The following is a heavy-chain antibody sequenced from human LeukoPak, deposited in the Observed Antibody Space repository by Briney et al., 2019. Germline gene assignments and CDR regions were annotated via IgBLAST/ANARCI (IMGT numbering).Heavy chain of an antibody. CDR1: GYTFTGYY. Sequence: ASVKVSCKASGYTFTGYYMHGVRQAPGQGLEWMGWINPKSGGTKYAQQFQGRVTMTRDTSISTAYMGLSRLRSDDTAVYYCARDWIPPIPAAISGGMDVWGQGTTVTVSS. D-gene: IGHD2-2*01. CDR2: INPKSGGT. J-gene: IGHJ6*02. CDR3: ARDWIPPIPAAISGGMDV. V-gene: IGHV1-2*02.